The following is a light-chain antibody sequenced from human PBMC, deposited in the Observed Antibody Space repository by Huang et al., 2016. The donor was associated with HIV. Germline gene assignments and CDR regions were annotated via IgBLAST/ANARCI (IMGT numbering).Light chain of an antibody. CDR3: QHYYSSPPYT. CDR1: QSVLYSSNNKNY. J-gene: IGKJ2*01. V-gene: IGKV4-1*01. Sequence: DIVMTQSPDSLAVSLGERATINCKSSQSVLYSSNNKNYLAWYQQKPGQPPKLLIYWASTRESGVPDRFSGSGSVTDFTLTISSLQAEDVAVYYCQHYYSSPPYTFGQGTKVEIK. CDR2: WAS.